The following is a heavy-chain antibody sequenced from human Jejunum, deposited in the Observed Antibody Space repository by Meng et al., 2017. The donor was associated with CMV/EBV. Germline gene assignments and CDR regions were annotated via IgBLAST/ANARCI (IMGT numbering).Heavy chain of an antibody. D-gene: IGHD1-20*01. CDR1: DSVSSNSAA. V-gene: IGHV6-1*01. Sequence: DSVSSNSAAWNWIRQSPSRGLEWLGRTYYRFKWDNDYAVSVKSRITINPDTSQNQFSLQLNSVTPEDTAVYYCARAPRYNWNFDYWGQGTRVTVSS. CDR3: ARAPRYNWNFDY. J-gene: IGHJ4*02. CDR2: TYYRFKWDN.